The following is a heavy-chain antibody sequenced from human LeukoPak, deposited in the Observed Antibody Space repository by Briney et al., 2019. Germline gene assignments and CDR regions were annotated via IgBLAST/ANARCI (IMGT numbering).Heavy chain of an antibody. J-gene: IGHJ3*02. CDR1: GFTFDDYA. CDR3: AKDKEGAFDI. V-gene: IGHV3-43*02. Sequence: PGGSLRLSCAASGFTFDDYAMHWVRQAPGKGLEWVSLISGDGGSTYYADSVKGRFTISRVNSKNSLYLQMNSLRTEDTALSYCAKDKEGAFDIWGQGTMVTVSS. CDR2: ISGDGGST.